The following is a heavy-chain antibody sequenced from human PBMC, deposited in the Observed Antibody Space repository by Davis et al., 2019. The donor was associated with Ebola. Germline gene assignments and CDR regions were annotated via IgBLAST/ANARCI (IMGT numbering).Heavy chain of an antibody. CDR3: ARVKNYYESSGADAFDI. V-gene: IGHV3-7*01. CDR1: GFTFSSYW. J-gene: IGHJ3*02. CDR2: IKQDGSEK. D-gene: IGHD3-22*01. Sequence: PGGSLRLSCAASGFTFSSYWMSWVRQAPGKGLEWVANIKQDGSEKYYVDSVKGRFTISRDNAKNSLYLQMNSLRAEDTAVYNCARVKNYYESSGADAFDIWGQGTMVTVSS.